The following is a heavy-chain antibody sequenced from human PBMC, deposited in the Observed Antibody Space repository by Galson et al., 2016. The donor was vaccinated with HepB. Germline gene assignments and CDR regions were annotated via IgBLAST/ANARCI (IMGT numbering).Heavy chain of an antibody. CDR2: IKSKVDGGTE. CDR3: TADIPNVGSGYNDFDF. Sequence: SLRLSCAASGFSFSHPFSNAFENAWMSWVRQAPGKGLEWVGRIKSKVDGGTEHYAAPVKGRFTVSRDDSKDMLYLQMDSLKTEDTAVYYCTADIPNVGSGYNDFDFWGQGTLVTVSS. V-gene: IGHV3-15*01. J-gene: IGHJ4*02. CDR1: GFSFSHPFSNAFENAW. D-gene: IGHD5-12*01.